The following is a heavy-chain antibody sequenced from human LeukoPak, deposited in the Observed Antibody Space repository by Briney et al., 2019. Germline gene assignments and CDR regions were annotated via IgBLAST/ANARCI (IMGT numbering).Heavy chain of an antibody. V-gene: IGHV3-23*01. J-gene: IGHJ4*02. D-gene: IGHD6-19*01. CDR1: GFTLSSNA. Sequence: GGSQRLSCAASGFTLSSNAMSWGRQAPGKGLEWVSAISGSGGSTYYADSVKGRFTISRDNSKNTLYLQMNSLRAEDTAVYYCAKLTSYSSGWNDYWGQGTLVSVSS. CDR2: ISGSGGST. CDR3: AKLTSYSSGWNDY.